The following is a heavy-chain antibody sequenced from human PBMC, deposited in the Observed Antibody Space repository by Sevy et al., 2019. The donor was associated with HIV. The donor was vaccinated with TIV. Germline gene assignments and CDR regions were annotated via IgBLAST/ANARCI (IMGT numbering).Heavy chain of an antibody. CDR1: GFTFSNYA. CDR2: FSFGCGKI. V-gene: IGHV3-23*01. D-gene: IGHD2-2*01. Sequence: GGSLRLSCAASGFTFSNYAMSWVRQAPGKGLEWVSIFSFGCGKINYEDSVKGRLTISGDNSKNTLYLQMKSLRAEDTALYYCAREGCSKPHDYWGQGTLVTVSS. J-gene: IGHJ4*02. CDR3: AREGCSKPHDY.